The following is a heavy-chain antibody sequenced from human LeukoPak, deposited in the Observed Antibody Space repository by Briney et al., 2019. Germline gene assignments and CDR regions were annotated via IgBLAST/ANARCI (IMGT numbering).Heavy chain of an antibody. CDR1: AGSISSYY. CDR3: ARDQDDAFDI. Sequence: SETLSLTCTVYAGSISSYYWSWIRQPPGKGREWIGYIYYSGSTNYNPSLKSRVTISVDTSKNQFSLKLSSVTAADTAVYYCARDQDDAFDIWGQGTMVTVSS. V-gene: IGHV4-59*01. J-gene: IGHJ3*02. CDR2: IYYSGST.